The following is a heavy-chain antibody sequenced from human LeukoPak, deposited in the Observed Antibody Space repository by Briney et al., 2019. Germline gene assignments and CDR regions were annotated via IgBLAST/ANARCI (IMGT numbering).Heavy chain of an antibody. V-gene: IGHV4-59*01. D-gene: IGHD1-26*01. CDR3: ARDSSRLGGFDY. J-gene: IGHJ4*02. CDR2: IYYSGST. CDR1: GFTFSSYW. Sequence: SCAASGFTFSSYWMHWIRQPPGKGLEWIGYIYYSGSTNYNPSLKSRVTISVDTSKNQFSLKLSSVTAADTAVYYCARDSSRLGGFDYWGQGTLVTVSS.